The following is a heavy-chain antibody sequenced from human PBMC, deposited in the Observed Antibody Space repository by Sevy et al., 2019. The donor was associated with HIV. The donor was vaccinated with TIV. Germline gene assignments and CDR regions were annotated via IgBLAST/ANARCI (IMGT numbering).Heavy chain of an antibody. CDR2: ISYDGSGK. CDR3: AKGMRGPSLDY. V-gene: IGHV3-33*03. D-gene: IGHD3-10*01. J-gene: IGHJ4*02. CDR1: GFNFSIYG. Sequence: GSLRLSCVVSGFNFSIYGMHWVRQAPGKGLEWVAVISYDGSGKYYGESVKGRFTISRDNSKNKVSLQLNSLRVEDTAVYYSAKGMRGPSLDYWGQGTLVTVSS.